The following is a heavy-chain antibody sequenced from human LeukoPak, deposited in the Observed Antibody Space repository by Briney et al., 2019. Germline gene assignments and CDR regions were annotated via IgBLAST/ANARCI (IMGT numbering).Heavy chain of an antibody. CDR2: ISGSGGST. V-gene: IGHV3-23*01. Sequence: GGSLRLSCAASGFTFSNYAMNWVRQAPGKGLEWVSAISGSGGSTYYADSVKGRFTISRDNSKNTLYLQMNSLRAEDTAVYYCAKDSSGAYNWFDPWGQGTLVTASS. CDR3: AKDSSGAYNWFDP. D-gene: IGHD6-19*01. CDR1: GFTFSNYA. J-gene: IGHJ5*02.